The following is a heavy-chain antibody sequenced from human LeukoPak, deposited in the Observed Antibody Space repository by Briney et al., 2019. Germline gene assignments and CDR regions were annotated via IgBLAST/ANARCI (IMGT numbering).Heavy chain of an antibody. Sequence: SETLSLTCSVSGGSIASSSWWSWVRQPPGKGLVWIGETFHRGGTNFNPSLKSRVSISIDRSKNQLSLRLTSVTAADTAVYFCARNAAHEYFFDSWGQGALVTVSS. D-gene: IGHD2-15*01. CDR1: GGSIASSSW. J-gene: IGHJ4*02. CDR2: TFHRGGT. V-gene: IGHV4-4*02. CDR3: ARNAAHEYFFDS.